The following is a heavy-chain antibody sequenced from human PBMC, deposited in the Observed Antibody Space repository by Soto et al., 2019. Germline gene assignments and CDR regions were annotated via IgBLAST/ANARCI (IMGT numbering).Heavy chain of an antibody. Sequence: GGSLRLSCAASGFTFSSYGMHWVRQAPGKGLEWVAVISYDGSNKYYADSVKGRFTISRDNSKNTLYLQMNSLRAEDTAVYYCAKDKWELRLLRVIDYWGQGTLVTVSS. CDR3: AKDKWELRLLRVIDY. CDR1: GFTFSSYG. J-gene: IGHJ4*02. CDR2: ISYDGSNK. D-gene: IGHD1-26*01. V-gene: IGHV3-30*18.